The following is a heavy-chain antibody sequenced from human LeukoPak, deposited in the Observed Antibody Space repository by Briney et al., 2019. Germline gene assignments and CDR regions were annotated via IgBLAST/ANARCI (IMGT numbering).Heavy chain of an antibody. J-gene: IGHJ4*02. CDR3: ARDLGVAVFDY. CDR1: GFTVSSNY. Sequence: PGGSLRLSCAASGFTVSSNYMSWVRQAPGKGLEWVSVIYSGGSTYYADSVKGRFTISRDNSKNTLYLQMNSLRAEDTAVYYCARDLGVAVFDYWGQGTPVTVSS. V-gene: IGHV3-53*01. CDR2: IYSGGST. D-gene: IGHD3-16*01.